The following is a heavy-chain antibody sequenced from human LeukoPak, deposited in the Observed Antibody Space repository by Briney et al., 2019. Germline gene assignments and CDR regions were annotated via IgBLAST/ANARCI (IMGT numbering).Heavy chain of an antibody. J-gene: IGHJ4*02. CDR3: ARGTRIEPWLYGNYFFDD. V-gene: IGHV1-2*02. CDR2: INPNSGGT. Sequence: ASVKVSCKASGYTFTGYYMHWVRQAPGQGLEWMGWINPNSGGTNYAQKFQGRVTMTRDTSISTGYMELSSLSSDDTAVYYCARGTRIEPWLYGNYFFDDWGQGTLVTVSS. CDR1: GYTFTGYY. D-gene: IGHD5-18*01.